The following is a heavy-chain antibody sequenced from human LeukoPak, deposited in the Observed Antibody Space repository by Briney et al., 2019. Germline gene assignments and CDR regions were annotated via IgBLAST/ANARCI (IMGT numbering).Heavy chain of an antibody. CDR2: ISSSSNYI. CDR3: AAIAAAGGNNWFDP. V-gene: IGHV3-21*04. CDR1: GFTFSSYS. Sequence: PGGSLRLSCAASGFTFSSYSMNWVRQAPGKGLEWVSSISSSSNYIYYADSVKGRFTISRDNSKNTLYLQMNSLRAEDTAVYYCAAIAAAGGNNWFDPWGQGTLVTVSS. D-gene: IGHD6-13*01. J-gene: IGHJ5*02.